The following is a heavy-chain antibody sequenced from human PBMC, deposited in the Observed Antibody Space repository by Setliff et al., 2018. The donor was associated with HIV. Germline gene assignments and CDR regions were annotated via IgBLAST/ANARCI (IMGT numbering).Heavy chain of an antibody. V-gene: IGHV1-69*01. D-gene: IGHD2-15*01. CDR3: ADTLGYCSGVSCHGYFPH. CDR1: GGTFSSYA. Sequence: KVSCKASGGTFSSYAIYWVRQAPGQGLEWMGGTMPTSGTPNYAQKFQGRVTITADESTNTAYMELSSLRSEDTAVYYCADTLGYCSGVSCHGYFPHWGQGTLVTVSS. CDR2: TMPTSGTP. J-gene: IGHJ1*01.